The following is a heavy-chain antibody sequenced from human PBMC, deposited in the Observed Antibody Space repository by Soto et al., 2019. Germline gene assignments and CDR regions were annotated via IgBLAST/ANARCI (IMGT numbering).Heavy chain of an antibody. J-gene: IGHJ4*02. V-gene: IGHV1-3*01. Sequence: ASVKVSFKASGYTFNKYAMQWVRQAPGQRLEWMGWINAGNGNTKYSQKFQGRVTITRDTSASTAYMELSSLRSEDTAVYYCARVIYNYGYFDYWGQGTLVTVSS. CDR3: ARVIYNYGYFDY. D-gene: IGHD5-18*01. CDR1: GYTFNKYA. CDR2: INAGNGNT.